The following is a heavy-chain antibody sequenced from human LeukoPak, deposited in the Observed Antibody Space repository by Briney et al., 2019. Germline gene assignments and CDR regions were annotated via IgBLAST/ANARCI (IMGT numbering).Heavy chain of an antibody. CDR2: ISSSSSYI. V-gene: IGHV3-21*01. J-gene: IGHJ4*02. Sequence: GGSLRLSCAASGFTFSSYSMNWVRQAPGKGLEWVSSISSSSSYIYYADSVKGRFTISRDNAKNSLYLQMNSLRAEDTAVNYCAREGAYDSSGYYLYYFDYWGQGTLVTVSS. D-gene: IGHD3-22*01. CDR3: AREGAYDSSGYYLYYFDY. CDR1: GFTFSSYS.